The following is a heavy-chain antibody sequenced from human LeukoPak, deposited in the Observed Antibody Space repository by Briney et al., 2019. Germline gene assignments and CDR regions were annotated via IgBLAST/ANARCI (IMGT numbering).Heavy chain of an antibody. CDR3: ATDYGGNSGWFDP. V-gene: IGHV1-2*04. CDR2: INPNSGGT. D-gene: IGHD4-23*01. J-gene: IGHJ5*02. Sequence: ASVKVSRKASGYTFTGYYMHWVRQAPGQGLEWMGWINPNSGGTNYAQKFQGWVTMTRDTSISTAYMELSRLRSDDTAVYYCATDYGGNSGWFDPWGQGTLVTVSS. CDR1: GYTFTGYY.